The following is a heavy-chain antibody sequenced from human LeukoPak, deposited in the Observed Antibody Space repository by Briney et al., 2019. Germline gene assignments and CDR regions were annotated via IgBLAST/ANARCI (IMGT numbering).Heavy chain of an antibody. V-gene: IGHV3-30*02. CDR1: GFTFSSYG. CDR3: AKEPPVLLWFGDDGY. D-gene: IGHD3-10*01. Sequence: GGSLRLSCAASGFTFSSYGMHWVRQAPGKGLEWVAFIRYDGSNKYYADSVKGRFTISRDNSKNTLYLQMNSLRAEDTAVYYCAKEPPVLLWFGDDGYWGQGTLVTVSS. J-gene: IGHJ4*02. CDR2: IRYDGSNK.